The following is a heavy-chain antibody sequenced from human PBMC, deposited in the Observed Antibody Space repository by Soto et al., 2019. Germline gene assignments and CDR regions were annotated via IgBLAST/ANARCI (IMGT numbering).Heavy chain of an antibody. V-gene: IGHV1-2*04. D-gene: IGHD3-10*02. CDR3: ARDSLLLGHITMVGYSMDV. CDR1: GYTFTGYY. CDR2: INPNSGGT. J-gene: IGHJ6*03. Sequence: ASVKVSCKASGYTFTGYYMHWVRQAPGQGLEWMGWINPNSGGTNYPQKFQGWVTMTRDTSISTAYMELSRLRSDDTAVYYCARDSLLLGHITMVGYSMDVWGKGTTVTVSS.